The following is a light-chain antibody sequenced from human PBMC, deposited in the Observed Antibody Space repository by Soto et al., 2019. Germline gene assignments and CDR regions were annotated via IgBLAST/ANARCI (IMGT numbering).Light chain of an antibody. CDR3: QQLSTYPIT. CDR1: QGISSY. CDR2: VAS. V-gene: IGKV1-9*01. J-gene: IGKJ5*01. Sequence: DIQLTQSPSFLSASVGGRVTITCRASQGISSYLAWYQQKPGKAPKLLIYVASTLQSGVPSRFSGSGSGTEFTLTISSLQPEDFATYYCQQLSTYPITFGQGTRLEIK.